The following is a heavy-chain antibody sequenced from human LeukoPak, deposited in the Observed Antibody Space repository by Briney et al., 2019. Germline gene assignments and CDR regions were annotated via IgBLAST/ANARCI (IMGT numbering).Heavy chain of an antibody. CDR3: AREGAARRFDY. J-gene: IGHJ4*02. Sequence: SETLSLTCAVYGGSFSGYYWSWIRQPPGKGLEWIGEINHSGSTNYNPSLKSRATISVDTSKNQFSLKLSSVTAADTAVYYCAREGAARRFDYWGQGTLVTVSS. CDR2: INHSGST. V-gene: IGHV4-34*01. D-gene: IGHD6-6*01. CDR1: GGSFSGYY.